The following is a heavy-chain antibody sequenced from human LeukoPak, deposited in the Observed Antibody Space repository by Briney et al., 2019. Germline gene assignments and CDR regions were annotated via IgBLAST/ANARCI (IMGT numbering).Heavy chain of an antibody. CDR2: ISSDGSSS. CDR1: GFTFSNSW. J-gene: IGHJ4*02. D-gene: IGHD1-1*01. CDR3: ARMATAFDY. Sequence: PGGSRRLSCAASGFTFSNSWMHWVRQVPGKGLLWVSRISSDGSSSIYADSVKGRFTISRDNAKNTLYLQMNSLRAEDTAVYYCARMATAFDYWGQGTLVTVSS. V-gene: IGHV3-74*01.